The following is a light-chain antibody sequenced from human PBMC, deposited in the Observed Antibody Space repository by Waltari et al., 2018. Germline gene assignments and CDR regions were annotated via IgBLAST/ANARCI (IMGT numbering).Light chain of an antibody. Sequence: SYVLTQPPSVSVAPGKTARITCGGHNIGSKSVHWYQQKPGQAPVLVIDSDSDRPSGIPERFAGSNSGNTATLSVSRVEAGDEAVYYCQVWDSSSVYVFGSGTKVTVL. J-gene: IGLJ1*01. CDR1: NIGSKS. CDR2: SDS. V-gene: IGLV3-21*04. CDR3: QVWDSSSVYV.